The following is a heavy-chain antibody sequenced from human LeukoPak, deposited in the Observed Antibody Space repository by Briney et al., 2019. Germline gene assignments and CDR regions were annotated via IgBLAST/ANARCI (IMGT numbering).Heavy chain of an antibody. CDR2: IYYSGST. J-gene: IGHJ3*02. D-gene: IGHD3-10*01. CDR3: ARGLGYGSGSYYLGFDM. Sequence: SETLSLTCTVFGGSISTSSSYWGWIRQPPGKGLEWIGSIYYSGSTYYNTSLKSRVTISVDTSKNQFSLKLSSVSAADTAVYYCARGLGYGSGSYYLGFDMWGQGTMVTVSS. V-gene: IGHV4-39*01. CDR1: GGSISTSSSY.